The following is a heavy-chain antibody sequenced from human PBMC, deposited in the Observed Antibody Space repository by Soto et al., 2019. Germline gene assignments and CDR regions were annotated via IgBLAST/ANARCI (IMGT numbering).Heavy chain of an antibody. V-gene: IGHV5-51*01. J-gene: IGHJ6*02. CDR3: ARHVDGYNYGYYYGMDV. D-gene: IGHD5-12*01. Sequence: GESLKISCQGSGYSFTNYWIAWVRQMPGKGLKWMGVIYPGDSEPTYSPSFQGKVTISADKSISTAYLQWSSLKASDSAMYYCARHVDGYNYGYYYGMDVWGQGTTVTVSS. CDR1: GYSFTNYW. CDR2: IYPGDSEP.